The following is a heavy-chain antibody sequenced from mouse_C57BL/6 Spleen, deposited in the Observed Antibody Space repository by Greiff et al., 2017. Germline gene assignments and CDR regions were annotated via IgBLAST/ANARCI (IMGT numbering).Heavy chain of an antibody. CDR2: IYPGSGST. CDR1: GYTFTSYW. Sequence: QVQLKQPGAELVKPGASVKMSCKASGYTFTSYWITWVKQRPGQGLEWIGDIYPGSGSTNYNEKFKSKATLTVDTSSSTAYMQLSSLTSEDSAVYYCASRYYYGSSEGYYYAMDYWGQGTSVTVSS. J-gene: IGHJ4*01. CDR3: ASRYYYGSSEGYYYAMDY. D-gene: IGHD1-1*01. V-gene: IGHV1-55*01.